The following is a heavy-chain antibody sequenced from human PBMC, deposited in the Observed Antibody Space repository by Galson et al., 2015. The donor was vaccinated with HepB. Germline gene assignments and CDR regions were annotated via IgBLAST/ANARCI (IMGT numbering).Heavy chain of an antibody. CDR1: GFTFSSYA. J-gene: IGHJ4*02. CDR2: INTNGGST. V-gene: IGHV3-64*01. Sequence: SLRLSCAASGFTFSSYAMYWVRQAPGKGLAYVSAINTNGGSTNYASSVKGRFTISRDNSKNTLYLQMGSLRAEDMAVYYCARLYCSGGSCYFDYWGQGTLVTVSS. CDR3: ARLYCSGGSCYFDY. D-gene: IGHD2-15*01.